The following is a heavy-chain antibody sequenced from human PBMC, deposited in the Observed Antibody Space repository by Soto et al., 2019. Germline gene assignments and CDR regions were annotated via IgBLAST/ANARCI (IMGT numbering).Heavy chain of an antibody. CDR1: GFTFSTYP. Sequence: GGSLRLSCAASGFTFSTYPMSWVRQAPGKGLEWVSGISGSGISTYYTDSVKGRFTISRDNSKNTVFLQMNSLRDEDTAVYYCVIGEWLSTSYFNFWGKGTLVTVSS. J-gene: IGHJ4*02. D-gene: IGHD3-3*01. V-gene: IGHV3-23*01. CDR3: VIGEWLSTSYFNF. CDR2: ISGSGIST.